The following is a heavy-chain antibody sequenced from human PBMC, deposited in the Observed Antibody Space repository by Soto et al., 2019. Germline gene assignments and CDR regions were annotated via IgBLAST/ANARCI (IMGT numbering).Heavy chain of an antibody. V-gene: IGHV4-38-2*02. Sequence: XGTLSLTCTVCGDSISSGSYWGWIRQPPGEGPEWIASIYHGGTTFYNPSLKSRISISVDTSKNQFSLRLTSVTAADTATYYCARVHVMVVAGSTFDYWGRGTLVTGSS. J-gene: IGHJ4*03. CDR3: ARVHVMVVAGSTFDY. D-gene: IGHD6-19*01. CDR2: IYHGGTT. CDR1: GDSISSGSY.